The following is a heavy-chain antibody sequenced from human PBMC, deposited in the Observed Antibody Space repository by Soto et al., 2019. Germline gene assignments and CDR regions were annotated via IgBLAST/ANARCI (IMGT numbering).Heavy chain of an antibody. Sequence: QVQLVESGGGVVQPGRSLRLSCAASGFTFSNYGIHWVRQAPGQGLEWVAVISYDGSNEYYVDSVKGRFTISRDNSKNTLYLQMHSLRAEDTAVYYCAKDHYDYVWGTYRFDDWGQGTLVTVSS. D-gene: IGHD3-16*02. CDR3: AKDHYDYVWGTYRFDD. CDR2: ISYDGSNE. CDR1: GFTFSNYG. V-gene: IGHV3-30*18. J-gene: IGHJ4*02.